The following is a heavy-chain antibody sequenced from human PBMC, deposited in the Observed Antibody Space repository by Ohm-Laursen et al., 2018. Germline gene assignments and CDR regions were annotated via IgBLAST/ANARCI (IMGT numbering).Heavy chain of an antibody. CDR3: AKISRYSGSDSASRDTYYFDN. D-gene: IGHD1-26*01. Sequence: GSLRLSCTASGFTFSTYAMSWVRQAPGKGLERVSAVTGSGGSIYYADSVKGRFTISRDNFKNTLYLQMSGQRAEDTAVYFCAKISRYSGSDSASRDTYYFDNWGQGTLVTVSS. CDR2: VTGSGGSI. J-gene: IGHJ4*02. CDR1: GFTFSTYA. V-gene: IGHV3-23*01.